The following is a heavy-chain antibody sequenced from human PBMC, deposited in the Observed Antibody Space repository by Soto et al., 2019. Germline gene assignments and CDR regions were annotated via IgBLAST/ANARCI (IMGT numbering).Heavy chain of an antibody. J-gene: IGHJ6*02. D-gene: IGHD3-3*01. CDR3: AKGGFNNTPHVLRFSPRPYYYGMDV. CDR1: GFTFSSYG. CDR2: ISYDGSNK. V-gene: IGHV3-30*18. Sequence: GGSLRLSCAASGFTFSSYGMHWVRQAPGKGLEWVAVISYDGSNKYYADSVKGRFTISRDNSKNTLYLQMNSLRAEDTAVYYCAKGGFNNTPHVLRFSPRPYYYGMDVWGQGNTVTVSS.